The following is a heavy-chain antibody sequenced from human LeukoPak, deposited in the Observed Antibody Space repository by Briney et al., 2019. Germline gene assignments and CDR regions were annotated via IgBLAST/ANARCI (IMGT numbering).Heavy chain of an antibody. CDR1: GGSISSYY. J-gene: IGHJ4*02. V-gene: IGHV4-59*01. D-gene: IGHD2-15*01. Sequence: PSETLSLTCTVSGGSISSYYWSWLRQPPGKGLEWLGYIYYSGSTNYNPSLKSRVTISVDTSKNQFSLKLSSVTAADTAVYYCARTNCSGGSCYSDYWGQGTLVTVSS. CDR3: ARTNCSGGSCYSDY. CDR2: IYYSGST.